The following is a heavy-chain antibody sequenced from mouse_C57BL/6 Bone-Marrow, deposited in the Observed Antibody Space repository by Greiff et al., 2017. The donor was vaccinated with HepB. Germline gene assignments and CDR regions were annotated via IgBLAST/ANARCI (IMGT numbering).Heavy chain of an antibody. CDR1: GFNIKNTY. J-gene: IGHJ3*01. CDR3: ARGLFITTVTGFAY. D-gene: IGHD1-1*01. CDR2: IDPANGNT. V-gene: IGHV14-3*01. Sequence: EVKVVESVAELVRPGASVKLSCTASGFNIKNTYMHWVKQRPEQGLEWIGRIDPANGNTKYAPKFQGKATITADTSSNTAYLQLSSLTSEDTAIYYCARGLFITTVTGFAYWGQGTLVTVSA.